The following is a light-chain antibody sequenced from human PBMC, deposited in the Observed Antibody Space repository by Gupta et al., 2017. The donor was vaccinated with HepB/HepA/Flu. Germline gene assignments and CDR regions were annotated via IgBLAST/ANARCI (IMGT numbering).Light chain of an antibody. J-gene: IGLJ2*01. V-gene: IGLV2-23*02. CDR3: CSVGNSGTLV. Sequence: QSALTQPASVSGSPGQSITISCTGTSSDVGTYNLVSWYQQYPGKVPKVMIYQVSQRPAGVSDRFSGSKAGNTASLTISGLQAEDEADYYCCSVGNSGTLVFGGGTKLTVL. CDR1: SSDVGTYNL. CDR2: QVS.